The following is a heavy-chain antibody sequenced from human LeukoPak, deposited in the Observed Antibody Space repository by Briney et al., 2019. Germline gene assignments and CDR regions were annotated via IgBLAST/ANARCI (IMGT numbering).Heavy chain of an antibody. D-gene: IGHD6-13*01. CDR2: INPNSGGT. CDR3: ARDGKVISSWPTNWFDP. J-gene: IGHJ5*02. CDR1: VYTFTGYY. V-gene: IGHV1-2*02. Sequence: GASVKVSCKASVYTFTGYYMHWVRQAPGQGLEWMGWINPNSGGTNYAQKFQGRVTMTRDTSISTTYMELSRLRSDDTAVYYCARDGKVISSWPTNWFDPWGQGTLVTVSS.